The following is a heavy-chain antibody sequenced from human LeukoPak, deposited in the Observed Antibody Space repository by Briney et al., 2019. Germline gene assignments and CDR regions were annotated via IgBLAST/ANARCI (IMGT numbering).Heavy chain of an antibody. V-gene: IGHV3-74*01. CDR3: VRGNDYGGPHY. Sequence: GGSLRLTCAVCGFTFSSYWMHWVRQAPGKGLVWISRIDRDGSRINYADSVKGRFTVSRDNGKNTLFLQMNSLRAEDAAVYYCVRGNDYGGPHYWGQGTLVNVSS. CDR1: GFTFSSYW. CDR2: IDRDGSRI. J-gene: IGHJ4*02. D-gene: IGHD4-23*01.